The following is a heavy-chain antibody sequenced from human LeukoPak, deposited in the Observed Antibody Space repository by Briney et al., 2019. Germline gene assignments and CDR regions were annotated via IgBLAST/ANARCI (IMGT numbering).Heavy chain of an antibody. V-gene: IGHV1-8*03. Sequence: ASVKVSCKASGYTFNNYDINWVRQATGQGLEWMGWMNPNSGNTGYAQKFQGRVTITRDTSISTAYMELSSLRSEDTAVYYCARGGLSTSRLPTTYYFDYWGQGTLVTVSS. D-gene: IGHD2-2*01. J-gene: IGHJ4*02. CDR1: GYTFNNYD. CDR2: MNPNSGNT. CDR3: ARGGLSTSRLPTTYYFDY.